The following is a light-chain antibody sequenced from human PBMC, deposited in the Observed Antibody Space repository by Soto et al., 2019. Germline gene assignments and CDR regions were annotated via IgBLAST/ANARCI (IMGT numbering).Light chain of an antibody. CDR1: QDISGW. CDR3: QETHSFPFT. J-gene: IGKJ3*01. CDR2: ASS. V-gene: IGKV1-12*01. Sequence: IQMTQSPASVSASVGDTVTITCRASQDISGWLAWYQQRPGTAPNLLIYASSTLNSGVPSRFSGSGSGTDFTLTISGLQPEDFSTYFCQETHSFPFTFGPGTKV.